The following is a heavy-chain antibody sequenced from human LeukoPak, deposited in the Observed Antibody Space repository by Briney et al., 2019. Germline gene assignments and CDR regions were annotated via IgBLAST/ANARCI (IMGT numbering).Heavy chain of an antibody. D-gene: IGHD3-10*01. CDR1: GYTFTDYY. V-gene: IGHV1-69-2*01. CDR3: ATGFIRTWIIFDY. Sequence: ASVKISCKASGYTFTDYYMHWVQQAPGKGLEWMGRVDPEDGETIYAEKFQGRVTITADTSTDTAYMELSSLRSEDTAVYYCATGFIRTWIIFDYWGQGTLVTVSS. J-gene: IGHJ4*02. CDR2: VDPEDGET.